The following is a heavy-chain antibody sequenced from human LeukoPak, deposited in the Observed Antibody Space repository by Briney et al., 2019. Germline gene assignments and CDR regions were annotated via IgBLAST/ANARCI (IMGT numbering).Heavy chain of an antibody. V-gene: IGHV3-53*01. J-gene: IGHJ4*02. CDR2: IYSGGST. CDR3: ATRSSG. D-gene: IGHD6-19*01. CDR1: GFTVSSNY. Sequence: GGPLSLSCAASGFTVSSNYMSWVRQATGKGLEWVSVIYSGGSTDYADSVKGRFTISRDNSKNTLYLQMNSLRAEDTAVYYCATRSSGWGQGTLVTVSS.